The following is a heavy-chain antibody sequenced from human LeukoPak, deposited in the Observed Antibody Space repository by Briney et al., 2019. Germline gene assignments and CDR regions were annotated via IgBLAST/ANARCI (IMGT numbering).Heavy chain of an antibody. CDR2: INPNSGGT. D-gene: IGHD3-3*01. CDR3: ARDDYDFWSGYYIYFDY. Sequence: ASVKVSCKASGYTFTGYYMHWVRQAPGQGLEWMGRINPNSGGTNHAQKFQGRVTMTRDTSISTAYMELSRLRSDDTAVYYCARDDYDFWSGYYIYFDYWGQGTLVTVSS. CDR1: GYTFTGYY. V-gene: IGHV1-2*06. J-gene: IGHJ4*02.